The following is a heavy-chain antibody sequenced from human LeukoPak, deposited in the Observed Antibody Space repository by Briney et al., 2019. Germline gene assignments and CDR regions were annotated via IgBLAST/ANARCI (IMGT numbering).Heavy chain of an antibody. V-gene: IGHV3-48*04. J-gene: IGHJ6*04. CDR2: ISSSSRTI. D-gene: IGHD3-10*02. Sequence: PGGSLRLSCAASGFTFSSYSMNWVRQAPGKGLEGVSYISSSSRTIYYADSVKGRFTISRDNAKNSLYLQMNSLRAEDTAVYYCAELGITMIGGVWGKGTTVTISS. CDR1: GFTFSSYS. CDR3: AELGITMIGGV.